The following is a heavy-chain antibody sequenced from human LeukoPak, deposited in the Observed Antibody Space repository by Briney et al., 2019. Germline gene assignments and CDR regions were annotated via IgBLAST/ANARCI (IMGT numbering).Heavy chain of an antibody. CDR1: GYTFTSYY. D-gene: IGHD1-14*01. CDR3: AREVMDNLRFDY. Sequence: GASVKVSCKASGYTFTSYYMHWVRQAPGQGLEWMGIINPSGGDTSYAQKFQGRLTMTRDTCTNTVYMELTSLRSEDTAVYYCAREVMDNLRFDYWGQGTLVTVSS. V-gene: IGHV1-46*01. CDR2: INPSGGDT. J-gene: IGHJ4*02.